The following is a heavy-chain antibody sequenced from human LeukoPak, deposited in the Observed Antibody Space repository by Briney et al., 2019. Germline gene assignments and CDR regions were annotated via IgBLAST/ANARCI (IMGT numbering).Heavy chain of an antibody. V-gene: IGHV3-64*01. J-gene: IGHJ6*02. CDR2: ISSNGGST. D-gene: IGHD3-3*01. CDR3: ARGRHTIFGVVLRSYYYGMDV. CDR1: GFTFSSYA. Sequence: GGSLRLSCAASGFTFSSYAMHWVRQAPGKGLEYVSAISSNGGSTYYANSVKGRFTISRDSSKNTLYLQMGSLRAEDMAVYYCARGRHTIFGVVLRSYYYGMDVWGQGTTVTVSS.